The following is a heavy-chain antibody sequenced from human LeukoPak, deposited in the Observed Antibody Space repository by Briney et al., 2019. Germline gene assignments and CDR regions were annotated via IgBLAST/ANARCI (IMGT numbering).Heavy chain of an antibody. Sequence: RASVKVSCKASGYTFTSYGISWVRQAPGQGLEWMGWISAYNGHTNYAQKLQGRVTMTTDTSTTTAYMELRSLRSDDTAVYYCGRVDYFYSGDNWMLVTVDYWGQGTLVTVSS. V-gene: IGHV1-18*01. D-gene: IGHD3-22*01. CDR3: GRVDYFYSGDNWMLVTVDY. CDR1: GYTFTSYG. J-gene: IGHJ4*02. CDR2: ISAYNGHT.